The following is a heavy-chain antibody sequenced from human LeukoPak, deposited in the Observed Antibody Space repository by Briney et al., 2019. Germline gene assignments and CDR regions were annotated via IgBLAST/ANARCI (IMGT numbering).Heavy chain of an antibody. J-gene: IGHJ5*02. Sequence: ASVKVSCKTSGYTFTDYEINWVRQASGQGLEWVGCINPNSGNTVYAQKFQGRVTMSRNISIRIAYMELSSLRDEDTAVYFRARTGTTVGDWIDPWGRGTLVTVSS. D-gene: IGHD1-1*01. V-gene: IGHV1-8*02. CDR2: INPNSGNT. CDR1: GYTFTDYE. CDR3: ARTGTTVGDWIDP.